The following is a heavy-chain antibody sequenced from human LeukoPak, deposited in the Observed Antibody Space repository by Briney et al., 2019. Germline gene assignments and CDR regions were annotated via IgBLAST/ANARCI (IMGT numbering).Heavy chain of an antibody. CDR1: GGSISSYY. CDR3: ARDDDFWSGPSSGFDP. V-gene: IGHV4-4*07. Sequence: TSETLSLTCTVSGGSISSYYWSWIRQPAGKGLEWIGRIYTSGSTNYNPSLKSRVTMSVDTSKNQFSLKLSSVTAADTAVYYCARDDDFWSGPSSGFDPWGQGTLATVSS. J-gene: IGHJ5*02. CDR2: IYTSGST. D-gene: IGHD3-3*01.